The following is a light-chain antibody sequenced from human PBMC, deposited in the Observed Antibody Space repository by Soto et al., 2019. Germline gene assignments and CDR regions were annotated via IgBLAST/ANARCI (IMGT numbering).Light chain of an antibody. V-gene: IGKV3-20*01. CDR2: GAS. CDR1: QSISRSY. J-gene: IGKJ1*01. CDR3: KPSGSSPTWT. Sequence: EIVLTQSPATLSLSPGESATLSCRASQSISRSYLAWYQQKPGQAPRPLIFGASSRASDIPGRFSGSGSGTDFPLTISRLEPEDFAVYYCKPSGSSPTWTFGQGTKVEIK.